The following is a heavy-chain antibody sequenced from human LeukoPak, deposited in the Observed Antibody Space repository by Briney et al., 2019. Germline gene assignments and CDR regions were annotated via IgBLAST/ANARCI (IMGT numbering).Heavy chain of an antibody. V-gene: IGHV1-2*02. D-gene: IGHD6-25*01. J-gene: IGHJ4*02. CDR1: GYTFSGFY. CDR2: INPKNGDT. CDR3: ARRRGSGGTIDY. Sequence: ASVKVSCKASGYTFSGFYINWVRQAPGQGLEWMGWINPKNGDTHYAQDFLGRVTMTRDTSISTAYMELSRLTSDDTAVYYCARRRGSGGTIDYWGQGTLVTVSS.